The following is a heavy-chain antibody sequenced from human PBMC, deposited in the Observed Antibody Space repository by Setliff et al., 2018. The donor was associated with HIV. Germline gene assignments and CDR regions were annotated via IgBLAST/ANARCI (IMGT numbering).Heavy chain of an antibody. CDR2: IIPVLGLS. D-gene: IGHD1-26*01. V-gene: IGHV1-69*10. CDR3: ASYSGSYYSILHY. Sequence: SVKVSCKASGDTFSSYAISWVRQAPGQGLEWMGGIIPVLGLSYYAQNFQGRVTITADESTSTAYMELSSLRSEDTAVYYCASYSGSYYSILHYWGQGTLVTVSS. CDR1: GDTFSSYA. J-gene: IGHJ4*02.